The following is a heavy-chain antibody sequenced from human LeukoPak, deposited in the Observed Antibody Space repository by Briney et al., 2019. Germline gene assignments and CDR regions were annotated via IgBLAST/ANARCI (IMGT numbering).Heavy chain of an antibody. CDR1: AFTFRNFG. J-gene: IGHJ6*03. V-gene: IGHV3-23*01. D-gene: IGHD3-3*01. Sequence: GGSLRLSCVASAFTFRNFGVHWVRQAPGKGLEWVSAISGSGGSTYYADSVKGRFTISRDNSKNTLYLQMNSLRAEDTAVYYCAKAYDYDFWSYYMDVWGKGTTVTVSS. CDR3: AKAYDYDFWSYYMDV. CDR2: ISGSGGST.